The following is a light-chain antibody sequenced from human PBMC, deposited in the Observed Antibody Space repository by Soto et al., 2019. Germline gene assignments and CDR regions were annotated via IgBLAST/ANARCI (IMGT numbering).Light chain of an antibody. Sequence: DIALTQAPGTLSLSPGDRATLSCRASQSLTGGYLAWYQQKPGQAPRLVIFGASSRATGIPDRFSGSGSGTDFTLTISRLEPEDFAVYYCQQYDTSQWTFGQGTKVDIK. V-gene: IGKV3-20*01. CDR3: QQYDTSQWT. CDR2: GAS. J-gene: IGKJ1*01. CDR1: QSLTGGY.